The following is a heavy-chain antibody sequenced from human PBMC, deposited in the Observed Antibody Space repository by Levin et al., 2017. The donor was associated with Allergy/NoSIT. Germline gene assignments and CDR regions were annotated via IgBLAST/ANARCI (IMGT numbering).Heavy chain of an antibody. CDR3: AKDVYDFWSGYYGPFDY. V-gene: IGHV3-23*01. D-gene: IGHD3-3*01. CDR1: GFTFSSYA. Sequence: GESLKISCAASGFTFSSYAMSWVRQAPGKGLEWVSAISGSGGSTYYADSVKGRFTISRDNSKNTLYLQMKSLRAEDTAVYYCAKDVYDFWSGYYGPFDYWGQGTLVTVSS. CDR2: ISGSGGST. J-gene: IGHJ4*02.